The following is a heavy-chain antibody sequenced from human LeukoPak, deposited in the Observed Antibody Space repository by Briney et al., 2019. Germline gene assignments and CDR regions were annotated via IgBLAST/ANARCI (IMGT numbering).Heavy chain of an antibody. V-gene: IGHV1-18*01. Sequence: ASVKVSCKASGYTFTNYGINWVRQAPGQGLEWMGWISAYNGNTNYEQKFQGRVTMTTDTSTTTAYMELRSLRSDDTAVYYCATEGKMVRGLYTDYWGQGTLVTVSS. J-gene: IGHJ4*02. CDR1: GYTFTNYG. CDR3: ATEGKMVRGLYTDY. CDR2: ISAYNGNT. D-gene: IGHD3-10*01.